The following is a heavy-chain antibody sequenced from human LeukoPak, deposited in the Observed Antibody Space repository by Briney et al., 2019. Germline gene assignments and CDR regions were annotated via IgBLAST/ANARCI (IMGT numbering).Heavy chain of an antibody. D-gene: IGHD2-8*01. CDR3: ARCGDIVLMVYAYFDY. Sequence: SETLSLTCTVSGGSISSSSYYWGWIRQPPGKGLEWIGSIYYSGSTYYNPSLKSRVTISVDTSKNQFSLKLSSVTAADTAVYYCARCGDIVLMVYAYFDYWAQGTLVTVPS. CDR1: GGSISSSSYY. V-gene: IGHV4-39*01. CDR2: IYYSGST. J-gene: IGHJ4*02.